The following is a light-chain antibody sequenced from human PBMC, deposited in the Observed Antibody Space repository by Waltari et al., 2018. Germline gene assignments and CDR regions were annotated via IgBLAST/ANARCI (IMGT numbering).Light chain of an antibody. V-gene: IGLV3-1*01. Sequence: SFELTQPPSLSVSPGQTASITCSGDKLGNKYACWYQQKAGQSPVMVIYQGNKRPAGIPERFSGSNPGSTATLKISGSQAMDEADYYCQTWDGSTVVFGGGTKLTVL. J-gene: IGLJ3*02. CDR2: QGN. CDR3: QTWDGSTVV. CDR1: KLGNKY.